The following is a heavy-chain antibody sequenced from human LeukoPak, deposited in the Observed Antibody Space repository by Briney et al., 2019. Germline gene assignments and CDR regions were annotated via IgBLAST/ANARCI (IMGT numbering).Heavy chain of an antibody. V-gene: IGHV4-30-4*01. Sequence: PSQTLSLTCTVSGGSISSGDYYWSWIRQPPGKGLEWIGYIYYSGSTYYNPALKRRITISVDTSKNQFSLKLRSVTAADTAVYYCARGVSQYCGGDCYHNWFDPWGQGTLVTVSS. CDR1: GGSISSGDYY. CDR3: ARGVSQYCGGDCYHNWFDP. CDR2: IYYSGST. J-gene: IGHJ5*02. D-gene: IGHD2-21*02.